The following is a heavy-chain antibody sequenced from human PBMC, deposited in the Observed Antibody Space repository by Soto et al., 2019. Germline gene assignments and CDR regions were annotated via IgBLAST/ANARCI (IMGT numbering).Heavy chain of an antibody. Sequence: GASVKVSCKASGYIFTSYGISWVRQAPGQGLEWMGWISAQTGNTNYAQKVQGRVTMTTGTSTGTAYMDLRSLRSDDTAVYYCARTYDSSGYYSFHFDYWGQGTPVTVSS. V-gene: IGHV1-18*01. CDR1: GYIFTSYG. CDR2: ISAQTGNT. D-gene: IGHD3-22*01. CDR3: ARTYDSSGYYSFHFDY. J-gene: IGHJ4*02.